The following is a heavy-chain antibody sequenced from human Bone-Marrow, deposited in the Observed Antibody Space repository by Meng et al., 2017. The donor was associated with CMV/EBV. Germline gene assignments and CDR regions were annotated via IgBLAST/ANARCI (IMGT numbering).Heavy chain of an antibody. D-gene: IGHD2-2*01. CDR1: GFTFSTYG. CDR3: ASRYCSSTSCYRPYYFDY. V-gene: IGHV3-7*01. CDR2: IKQDGSEK. J-gene: IGHJ4*02. Sequence: GESLKISCAASGFTFSTYGIHWVRQAPGKGLEWVANIKQDGSEKYYVDSVKGRFTISRDNAKNSLYLQMNSLRAEDTAVYYCASRYCSSTSCYRPYYFDYWGQGTLVTVSS.